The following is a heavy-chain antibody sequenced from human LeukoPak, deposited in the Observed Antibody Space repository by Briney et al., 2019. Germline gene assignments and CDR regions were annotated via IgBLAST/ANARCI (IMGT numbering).Heavy chain of an antibody. Sequence: SVKVSCKASGGTFSSYAISWVRQAPGQGLEWMGGIIPIFGTANYAQKFQGRVTITADKSTSTAYMELSSLRSEDTAVYHCARARPYCSGGSCYDAFDIWGQGTMVTVSS. V-gene: IGHV1-69*06. CDR2: IIPIFGTA. D-gene: IGHD2-15*01. CDR1: GGTFSSYA. CDR3: ARARPYCSGGSCYDAFDI. J-gene: IGHJ3*02.